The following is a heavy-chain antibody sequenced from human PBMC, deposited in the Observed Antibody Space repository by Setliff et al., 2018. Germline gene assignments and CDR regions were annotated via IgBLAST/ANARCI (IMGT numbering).Heavy chain of an antibody. CDR1: GGTFSNYA. J-gene: IGHJ6*03. V-gene: IGHV1-69*06. CDR3: AREGLIADTTYYYYYYMDV. CDR2: IIPIFGTA. D-gene: IGHD2-21*01. Sequence: SVKVSCKASGGTFSNYAISWVRQAPGQGLEWMGRIIPIFGTANYAQKFQGRVTITADKSTSTAYMELSSLRSEDTAVYYCAREGLIADTTYYYYYYMDVWGKGTTVTVSS.